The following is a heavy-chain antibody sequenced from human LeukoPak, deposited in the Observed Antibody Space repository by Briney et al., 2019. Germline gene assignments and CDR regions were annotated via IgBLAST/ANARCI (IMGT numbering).Heavy chain of an antibody. CDR2: IYYSGST. D-gene: IGHD5-18*01. CDR1: GGSIWNYY. V-gene: IGHV4-59*01. J-gene: IGHJ4*02. CDR3: AGGYSYDGYYFDY. Sequence: SETLSLTCTVSGGSIWNYYWSWIRQPAGKGLEWIGYIYYSGSTNYNPSLKSRVTISVDTSKNQFSLKLSSVTAADTAVYYCAGGYSYDGYYFDYWGQGTLVTVSS.